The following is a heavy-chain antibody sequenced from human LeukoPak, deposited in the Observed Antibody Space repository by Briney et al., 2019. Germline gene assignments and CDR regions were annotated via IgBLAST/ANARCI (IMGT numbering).Heavy chain of an antibody. D-gene: IGHD2-2*01. CDR3: AREFYPSVFDY. Sequence: SETLSLTCTVSGGSISSYYWSWIRQPPGKGLEWIGYIYYGGSTYYNPSLKSRVTISVDTSKNQFSLKLSSVTAADTAVYYCAREFYPSVFDYWGQGTLVTVSS. J-gene: IGHJ4*02. V-gene: IGHV4-59*12. CDR1: GGSISSYY. CDR2: IYYGGST.